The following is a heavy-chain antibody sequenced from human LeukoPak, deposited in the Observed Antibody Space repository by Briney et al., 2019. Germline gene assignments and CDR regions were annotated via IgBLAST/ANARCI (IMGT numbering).Heavy chain of an antibody. CDR2: IIPIFGTA. CDR1: GGTFSSYA. Sequence: GASVKVSCKASGGTFSSYAISWVRQAPGQGLEWMGGIIPIFGTANYAQKFQGRVTITADESTSTAYMELSSLRSEDTAVYYCARDLSPQLVDYYDSSGYLPIDYYYGMDVWGQGTTVTVSS. D-gene: IGHD3-22*01. CDR3: ARDLSPQLVDYYDSSGYLPIDYYYGMDV. J-gene: IGHJ6*02. V-gene: IGHV1-69*13.